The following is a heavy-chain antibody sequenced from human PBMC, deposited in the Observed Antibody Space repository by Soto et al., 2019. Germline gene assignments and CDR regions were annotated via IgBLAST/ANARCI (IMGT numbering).Heavy chain of an antibody. Sequence: QVQLVQSGAEVKKHRSSEKVSCKASGGTFSSYSINWVRQAPGQGLEWMGEIIPIFGTANYAQKFQGRVTITADESTSTALVAQSSLISEGTSVSCRARNGGSHYGGIKYWGSGTLFSVSS. CDR1: GGTFSSYS. V-gene: IGHV1-69*01. J-gene: IGHJ4*02. CDR2: IIPIFGTA. D-gene: IGHD3-10*01. CDR3: ARNGGSHYGGIKY.